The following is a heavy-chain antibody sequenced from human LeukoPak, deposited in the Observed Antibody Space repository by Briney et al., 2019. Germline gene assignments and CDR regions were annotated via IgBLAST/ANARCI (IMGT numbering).Heavy chain of an antibody. CDR3: PRDPQHSMDV. CDR2: IWYDGSHT. Sequence: GRSLRLSCVGSRYTFSSHGMHWVGQALGKGLEWVAVIWYDGSHTYYAESVKGRFTISRDDSKNTLYLQMNSLRAEDTGIYYCPRDPQHSMDVWGQGTMVTVSS. CDR1: RYTFSSHG. J-gene: IGHJ6*02. D-gene: IGHD5-18*01. V-gene: IGHV3-33*01.